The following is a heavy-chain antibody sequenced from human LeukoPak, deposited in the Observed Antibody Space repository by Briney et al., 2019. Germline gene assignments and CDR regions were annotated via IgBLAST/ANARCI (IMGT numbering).Heavy chain of an antibody. Sequence: SQTLSLTCTVSGGSISSGDYYWSWIRQPPGKGLEWIGYIYYSGSTNYNPSLKSRVTISVDTSKNQFSLKLSSVTAADTAVYYCAAGRGITIASRFDYWGQGTLVTVSS. V-gene: IGHV4-30-4*01. CDR3: AAGRGITIASRFDY. J-gene: IGHJ4*02. D-gene: IGHD2-21*01. CDR1: GGSISSGDYY. CDR2: IYYSGST.